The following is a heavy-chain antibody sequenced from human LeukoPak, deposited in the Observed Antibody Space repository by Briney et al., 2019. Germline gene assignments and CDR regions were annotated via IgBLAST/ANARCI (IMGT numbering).Heavy chain of an antibody. J-gene: IGHJ6*02. V-gene: IGHV3-49*04. CDR1: GFTFGDYA. Sequence: PGGSLRLSCTASGFTFGDYAMSWVRQAPGKGLEWVGFIRSKAYGGTTEYAASVKGRFTISRDDSKSIAYLQMNSLKTEDTAVYYCTSYGGKSLGNYYGMDVWGQGTTVTVSS. CDR3: TSYGGKSLGNYYGMDV. D-gene: IGHD4-23*01. CDR2: IRSKAYGGTT.